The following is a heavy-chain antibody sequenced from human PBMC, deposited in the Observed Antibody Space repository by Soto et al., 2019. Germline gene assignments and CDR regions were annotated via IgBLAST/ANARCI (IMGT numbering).Heavy chain of an antibody. CDR1: GFTFSDHY. V-gene: IGHV3-72*01. J-gene: IGHJ4*02. CDR2: IRNKANSYTT. CDR3: ARVFDCSSTSCSYYFDY. D-gene: IGHD2-2*01. Sequence: GGSLRLSCAASGFTFSDHYMDWVRQAPGKGLEWVGRIRNKANSYTTEYAPTLKGRFTISRDDSENSLYLQMNSLKTEDTAVYYCARVFDCSSTSCSYYFDYWGQGALVTVSS.